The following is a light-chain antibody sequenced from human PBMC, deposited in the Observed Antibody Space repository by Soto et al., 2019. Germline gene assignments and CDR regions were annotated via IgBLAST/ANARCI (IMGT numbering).Light chain of an antibody. CDR3: QQYGKSAMFT. V-gene: IGKV3-20*01. CDR1: QSVSSSY. J-gene: IGKJ2*01. Sequence: EIVLTQSPGTLSLSPGDRATLSCRASQSVSSSYLAWYQQKPGQAPSLLIYGASNRATGIPDRFSGGGSGTDLAHTISRLEPGDCAVYYCQQYGKSAMFTFGQGTKLEI. CDR2: GAS.